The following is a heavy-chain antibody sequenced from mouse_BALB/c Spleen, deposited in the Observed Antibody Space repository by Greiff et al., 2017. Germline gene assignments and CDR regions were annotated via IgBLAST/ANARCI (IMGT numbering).Heavy chain of an antibody. CDR1: GYSITSDYA. D-gene: IGHD2-2*01. CDR2: ISYSGST. Sequence: EVQLMESGPGLVKPSQSLSLTCTVTGYSITSDYAWNWIRQFPGNKLEWMGYISYSGSTSYNPSLKSRISITRDTSKNQFFLQLNSVTTEDTATYYCATYGYVRAMDYWGQGTSVTVSS. CDR3: ATYGYVRAMDY. J-gene: IGHJ4*01. V-gene: IGHV3-2*02.